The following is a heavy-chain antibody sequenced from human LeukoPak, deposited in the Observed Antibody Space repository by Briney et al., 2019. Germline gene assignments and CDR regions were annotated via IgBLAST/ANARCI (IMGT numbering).Heavy chain of an antibody. CDR1: GFTFSDYY. CDR2: ISSSSSTI. Sequence: GGSLRLSCAASGFTFSDYYMSWIRQAPGKGLEWVSYISSSSSTIYYADSVKGRFTISRDNAKNSLYLQMNSLRAEDTAVYYCARAALVIAAAGTYYYYGMDVWGQGTTVTVSS. CDR3: ARAALVIAAAGTYYYYGMDV. J-gene: IGHJ6*02. D-gene: IGHD6-13*01. V-gene: IGHV3-11*04.